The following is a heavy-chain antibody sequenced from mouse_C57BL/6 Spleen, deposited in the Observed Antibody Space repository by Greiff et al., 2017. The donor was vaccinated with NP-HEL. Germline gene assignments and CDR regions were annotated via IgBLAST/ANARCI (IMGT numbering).Heavy chain of an antibody. Sequence: VQLQQSGPGLVKPSQSLSLTCSVTGYSITSGYYWNWIRQFPGNKLEWMGYISYDGSNNYNPSLKNRIPITRDTSKNQFFLKLNSVTTEDTATYYCARGAYYSNSYAMDYWGQGTSVTVSS. J-gene: IGHJ4*01. V-gene: IGHV3-6*01. CDR2: ISYDGSN. CDR3: ARGAYYSNSYAMDY. D-gene: IGHD2-5*01. CDR1: GYSITSGYY.